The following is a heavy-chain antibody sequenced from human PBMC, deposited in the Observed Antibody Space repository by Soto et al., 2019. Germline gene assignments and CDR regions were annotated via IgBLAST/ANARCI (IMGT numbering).Heavy chain of an antibody. D-gene: IGHD5-12*01. Sequence: SETLSLTCTVSGGSISSYYWSWIRQPPGKGLERIGYIYYSGSTNYNPSLKSRVNISVDTSKNQFSLKLSFVTAADTAVYYCASSDGYNLPGYWGQGTLVTVS. V-gene: IGHV4-59*08. CDR2: IYYSGST. CDR3: ASSDGYNLPGY. CDR1: GGSISSYY. J-gene: IGHJ4*02.